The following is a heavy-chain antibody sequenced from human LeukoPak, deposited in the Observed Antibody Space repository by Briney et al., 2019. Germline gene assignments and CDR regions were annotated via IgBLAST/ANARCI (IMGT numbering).Heavy chain of an antibody. Sequence: GASVKVSCKISVYTLTELSMHWVRQAPGKRREWMGGFYPEDVETIYAQKFQGRVTMTEDTSTDTAYMELSSLRSEDTAVYYCATGYYYDSSGYYYSHNWFDPWGQGTLVTVSS. V-gene: IGHV1-24*01. CDR1: VYTLTELS. CDR2: FYPEDVET. CDR3: ATGYYYDSSGYYYSHNWFDP. D-gene: IGHD3-22*01. J-gene: IGHJ5*02.